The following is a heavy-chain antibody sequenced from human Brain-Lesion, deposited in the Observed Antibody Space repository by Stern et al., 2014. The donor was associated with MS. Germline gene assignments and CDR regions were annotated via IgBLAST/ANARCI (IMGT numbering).Heavy chain of an antibody. CDR1: GASISNTQW. D-gene: IGHD3-10*01. CDR2: IYQGGSA. V-gene: IGHV4-4*02. Sequence: VQLVQSGPGLVKPSGTLSLTCAVSGASISNTQWWTWVRQSPGKGLEWIGEIYQGGSANYNPSLRSRVTISVDRSKNSFSLKLNSGTAADTAVYYCARDPRRGGLSGYYHGMDVWGQGTTVTVSS. CDR3: ARDPRRGGLSGYYHGMDV. J-gene: IGHJ6*02.